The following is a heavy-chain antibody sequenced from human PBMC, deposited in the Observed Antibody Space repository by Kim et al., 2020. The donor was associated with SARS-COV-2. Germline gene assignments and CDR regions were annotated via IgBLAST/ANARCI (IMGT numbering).Heavy chain of an antibody. CDR3: VRGVTTSGY. Sequence: GGAKFAQKFQGRVTMTRDTSITTAYLELSSLRSDDTAVYYCVRGVTTSGYWGQGTLVTVSS. D-gene: IGHD1-1*01. CDR2: GGA. J-gene: IGHJ4*02. V-gene: IGHV1-2*02.